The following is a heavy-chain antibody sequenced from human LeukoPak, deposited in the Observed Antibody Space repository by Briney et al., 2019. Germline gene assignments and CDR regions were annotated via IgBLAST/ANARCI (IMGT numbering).Heavy chain of an antibody. D-gene: IGHD6-6*01. V-gene: IGHV4-4*09. CDR2: IYTSGST. Sequence: KPSETLSLTCTVSGGSISSYYWSWIRQPPGKGLEWIGYIYTSGSTNYNPSLKSRVTISVDTSKNQFSLKLSSVTVADTAVYYCARHDAGSSSHLFDYWGQGTLVTVSS. CDR3: ARHDAGSSSHLFDY. CDR1: GGSISSYY. J-gene: IGHJ4*02.